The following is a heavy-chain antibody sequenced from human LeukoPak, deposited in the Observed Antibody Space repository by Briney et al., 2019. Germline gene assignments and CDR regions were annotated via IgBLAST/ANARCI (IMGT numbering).Heavy chain of an antibody. CDR3: ASGGIYSGAAFDF. J-gene: IGHJ4*02. D-gene: IGHD1-26*01. Sequence: GWALRLSCAASGFTFDDYGMSWVRQAPGKALEWVAGISWNGGSTGYADSVKGRFTISRDSAKNSLYLQMNSLRAEDTALYYCASGGIYSGAAFDFWGQGTLVTVSS. CDR2: ISWNGGST. V-gene: IGHV3-20*04. CDR1: GFTFDDYG.